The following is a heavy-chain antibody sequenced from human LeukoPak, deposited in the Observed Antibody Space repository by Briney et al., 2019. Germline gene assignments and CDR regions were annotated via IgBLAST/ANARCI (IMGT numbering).Heavy chain of an antibody. Sequence: SETLSLTCTVSGGSISNYYWSWIRQPPGKGLEGIGYIYNSGSTNYNPSLTSRVTISVDTSKNQFSLKLSSVTAADTAVYYCTRLIMSSIYYYYMDVWGKGTTVTVSS. CDR1: GGSISNYY. CDR2: IYNSGST. V-gene: IGHV4-59*01. D-gene: IGHD3-10*01. CDR3: TRLIMSSIYYYYMDV. J-gene: IGHJ6*03.